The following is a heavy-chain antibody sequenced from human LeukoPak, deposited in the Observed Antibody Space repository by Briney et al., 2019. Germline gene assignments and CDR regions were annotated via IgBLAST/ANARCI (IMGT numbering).Heavy chain of an antibody. V-gene: IGHV1-69*13. CDR3: ARDGIAAAGDYYYMDV. Sequence: ASVKVSCKASGGTFSSYAISWVRQAPGQGLEWMGGIIPIFGTANYAQKFQGRVTITADESASTAYMELSSLRSDDTAVYYCARDGIAAAGDYYYMDVWGKGTTVTISS. CDR2: IIPIFGTA. CDR1: GGTFSSYA. D-gene: IGHD6-13*01. J-gene: IGHJ6*03.